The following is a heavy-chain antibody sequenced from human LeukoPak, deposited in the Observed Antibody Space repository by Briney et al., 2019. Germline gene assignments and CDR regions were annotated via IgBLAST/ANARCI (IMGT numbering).Heavy chain of an antibody. D-gene: IGHD6-6*01. Sequence: GGSLRLSCAASGFTFSSYWMHWVRQVPGKGLVWVSRINSDGSSTNYADSMKGRLTISRDNAKNTLYLQMNSLRAEDTAVYYCARAGIAGRPPDFWGQGTLVTVSS. V-gene: IGHV3-74*01. J-gene: IGHJ4*02. CDR2: INSDGSST. CDR1: GFTFSSYW. CDR3: ARAGIAGRPPDF.